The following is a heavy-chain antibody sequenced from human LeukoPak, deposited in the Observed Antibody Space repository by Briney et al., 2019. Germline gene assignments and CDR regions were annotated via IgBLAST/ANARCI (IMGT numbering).Heavy chain of an antibody. CDR3: AKVSGGGLYYDGMDV. J-gene: IGHJ6*02. Sequence: GGSLRLSCAASGLTFRNYAMSWVRQAPGKGLEWVSVICANDGNTYYADAVKGRFTISRDNSKDTLYLQMNSLRAEDTAVYYCAKVSGGGLYYDGMDVWGQGTTVTVSS. CDR2: ICANDGNT. D-gene: IGHD1-14*01. V-gene: IGHV3-23*01. CDR1: GLTFRNYA.